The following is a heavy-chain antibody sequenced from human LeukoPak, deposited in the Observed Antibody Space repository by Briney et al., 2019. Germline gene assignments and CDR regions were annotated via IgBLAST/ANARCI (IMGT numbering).Heavy chain of an antibody. D-gene: IGHD5-12*01. CDR2: ITDSGGST. J-gene: IGHJ5*02. CDR1: GFTFTTYA. Sequence: GGSLRLSCAASGFTFTTYAMSWVRQAPGKGLEWVSGITDSGGSTFYADAVKGRFTISRDNSKNTLYLQMNSLRAEDTAVYYCAKMAIVGNWFDPWGQGTLVTVST. V-gene: IGHV3-23*01. CDR3: AKMAIVGNWFDP.